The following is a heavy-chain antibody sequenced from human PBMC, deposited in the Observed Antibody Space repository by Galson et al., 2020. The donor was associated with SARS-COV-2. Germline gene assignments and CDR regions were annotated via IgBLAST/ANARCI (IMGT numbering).Heavy chain of an antibody. CDR1: GGSISSYY. D-gene: IGHD5-12*01. Sequence: SATLSLTCNVSGGSISSYYWSWIRQPAGQGPEWTGRIYTSGSTNYNPSLKSRVTMSVDTSKNQFSLKLSSVTAADTAVYYCARGGSRDGYNWEILGGYYYYGMDVWGQGTTVTVSS. J-gene: IGHJ6*02. CDR3: ARGGSRDGYNWEILGGYYYYGMDV. V-gene: IGHV4-4*07. CDR2: IYTSGST.